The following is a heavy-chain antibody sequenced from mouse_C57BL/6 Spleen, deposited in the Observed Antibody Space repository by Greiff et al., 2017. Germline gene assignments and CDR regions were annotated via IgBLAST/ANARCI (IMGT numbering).Heavy chain of an antibody. CDR2: INPNNGGT. J-gene: IGHJ3*01. CDR1: GYTFTDYY. CDR3: AITAQATLFAY. Sequence: VQLQQSGPELVKPGASVKISCKASGYTFTDYYMNWVKQTHGKSLEWIGDINPNNGGTSYNQKFKGKATLTVDKSSSTAYMELRSLTSEDSTVYYCAITAQATLFAYWGQGTLVTVSA. D-gene: IGHD3-2*02. V-gene: IGHV1-26*01.